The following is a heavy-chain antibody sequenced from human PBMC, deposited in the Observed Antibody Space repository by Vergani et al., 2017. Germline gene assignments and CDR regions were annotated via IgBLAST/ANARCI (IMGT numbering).Heavy chain of an antibody. D-gene: IGHD3-16*02. Sequence: QVQLQQWGAGLLKPSETLSLTCAVYGGSFSGYYWSWIRQPPGKGLEWIGYIYYSGSTNYNPSLKSRVTISVDTSKNQFSLKLSSVTAADTAVYYCARLITFGGVIVNYYYYYGMDVWGQGTTVTVSS. CDR2: IYYSGST. CDR1: GGSFSGYY. V-gene: IGHV4-34*11. J-gene: IGHJ6*02. CDR3: ARLITFGGVIVNYYYYYGMDV.